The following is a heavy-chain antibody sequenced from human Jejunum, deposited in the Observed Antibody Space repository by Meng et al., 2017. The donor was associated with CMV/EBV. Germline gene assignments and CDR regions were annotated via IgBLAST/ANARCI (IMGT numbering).Heavy chain of an antibody. Sequence: QVQLVQSRGGVVPLGGFLRLSRAASGLSFSSDGMHWVRQAPGKGLEWLAFIRNDGTNKYYADSVKGRFFILRDTAKNTVHLQLNSLRIEDTAMYYCAKAVAVAGHFDSWGQGTLVTVSS. CDR2: IRNDGTNK. CDR3: AKAVAVAGHFDS. V-gene: IGHV3-30*02. D-gene: IGHD6-19*01. J-gene: IGHJ4*02. CDR1: GLSFSSDG.